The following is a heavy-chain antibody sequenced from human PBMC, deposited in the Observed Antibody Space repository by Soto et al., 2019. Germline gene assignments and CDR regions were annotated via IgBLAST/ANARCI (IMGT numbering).Heavy chain of an antibody. CDR3: ARGAANFDY. CDR1: GFTFGSYA. CDR2: ISSNGGST. V-gene: IGHV3-64*01. D-gene: IGHD2-15*01. Sequence: PGGSLRLSCAASGFTFGSYAMHWVRQAPGKGLEYVSAISSNGGSTYYANSVKGRFTISRDNSKNTLYLQMGSLRAEDMAVYYCARGAANFDYWGQGTLVTVSS. J-gene: IGHJ4*02.